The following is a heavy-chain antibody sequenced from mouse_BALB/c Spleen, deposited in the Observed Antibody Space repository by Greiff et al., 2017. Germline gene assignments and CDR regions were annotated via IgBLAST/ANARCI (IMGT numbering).Heavy chain of an antibody. Sequence: EVKLMESGGGLVQPGGSRKLSCAASGFTFSSFGMHWVRQAPEKGLEWVAYISSGSSTIYYADTVKGRFTISRDNPKNTLFLQMTSLRSEDTAMYYCARTGRGYAMDYWGQGTSVTVSS. CDR1: GFTFSSFG. J-gene: IGHJ4*01. D-gene: IGHD4-1*01. V-gene: IGHV5-17*02. CDR2: ISSGSSTI. CDR3: ARTGRGYAMDY.